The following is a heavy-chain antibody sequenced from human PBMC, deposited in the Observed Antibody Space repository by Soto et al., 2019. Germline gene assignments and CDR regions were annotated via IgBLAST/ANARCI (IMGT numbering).Heavy chain of an antibody. Sequence: QITLKESGPTLGKPTHTLTLTCTFSGFSLSTSGVGVGWIRQPPGKALEWLAVIYWDDSKTYSPSLKSRTTISKDTSRDQVVLTMTNMDPVDTAPYYCAHKGSGSRAIDYWGQGALVTVSS. CDR3: AHKGSGSRAIDY. CDR2: IYWDDSK. D-gene: IGHD3-10*01. J-gene: IGHJ4*02. CDR1: GFSLSTSGVG. V-gene: IGHV2-5*02.